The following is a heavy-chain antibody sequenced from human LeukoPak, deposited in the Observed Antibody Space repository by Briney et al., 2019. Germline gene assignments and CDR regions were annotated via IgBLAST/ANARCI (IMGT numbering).Heavy chain of an antibody. D-gene: IGHD3-22*01. V-gene: IGHV3-66*01. J-gene: IGHJ3*02. CDR2: IYSGGRT. CDR1: GXIVSSNY. Sequence: TGGSLRLSCAASGXIVSSNYMTWVRQAPGKGLEWVSVIYSGGRTYYADSVKGRFTTSRDNSKNTLYLQMNSLRAEDTAVYYCARAPDGYEAFDIWGQGTMVTVSS. CDR3: ARAPDGYEAFDI.